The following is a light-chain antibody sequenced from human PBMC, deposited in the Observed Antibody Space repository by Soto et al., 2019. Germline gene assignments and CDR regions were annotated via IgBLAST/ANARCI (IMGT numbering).Light chain of an antibody. V-gene: IGKV3-20*01. CDR3: QQYGSSRT. Sequence: EIVLTQSAATLSFSAGERATLSCRASQSVSSSYLAWYQQKPGQAPRLLIYGASSRATGIPDRFSGSGSGTDFTLTISRLEPEDFAVYYCQQYGSSRTFGQGTKVDIK. CDR2: GAS. CDR1: QSVSSSY. J-gene: IGKJ1*01.